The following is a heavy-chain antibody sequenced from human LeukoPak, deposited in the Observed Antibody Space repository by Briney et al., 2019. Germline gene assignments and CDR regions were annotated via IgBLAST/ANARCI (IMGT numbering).Heavy chain of an antibody. J-gene: IGHJ6*04. CDR2: ITLSRTTI. CDR3: AELGITMIGGV. D-gene: IGHD3-10*02. Sequence: GGSLRLSCAASGFTFSNYNMNWVRQAPGKGLEWVAYITLSRTTIYYADSVKGRFTISRDNAKNSLYLQMNSLRAEDTAVYYCAELGITMIGGVWGKGTTVTISS. V-gene: IGHV3-48*04. CDR1: GFTFSNYN.